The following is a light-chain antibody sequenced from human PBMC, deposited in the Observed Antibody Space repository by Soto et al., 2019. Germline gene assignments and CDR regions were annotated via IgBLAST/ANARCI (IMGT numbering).Light chain of an antibody. CDR1: QSVSSSY. J-gene: IGKJ2*02. V-gene: IGKV3-20*01. CDR3: QQYGSSPAGT. Sequence: EIVLTQSPGTLSLSPGERATLSCRASQSVSSSYLAWYQQKPGQAPRLLIYGASSRATGIPDRFSGSGSGTDFTLTISSLEAEDFAVYYCQQYGSSPAGTFGQGTKVEIK. CDR2: GAS.